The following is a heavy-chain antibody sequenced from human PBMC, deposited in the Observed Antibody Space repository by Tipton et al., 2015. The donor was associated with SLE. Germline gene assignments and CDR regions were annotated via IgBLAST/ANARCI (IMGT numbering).Heavy chain of an antibody. CDR1: GGSISSSSYY. D-gene: IGHD6-13*01. CDR2: IYYSGST. J-gene: IGHJ4*02. Sequence: TLSLTCTVSGGSISSSSYYWGWIRQPPGKGLEWIGSIYYSGSTYYNPSLKSRVTISVDTSKNQFSLKLSSVTAADTAVYYCARGYRYGSSSYYFDYWGQGTLVTVSS. V-gene: IGHV4-39*07. CDR3: ARGYRYGSSSYYFDY.